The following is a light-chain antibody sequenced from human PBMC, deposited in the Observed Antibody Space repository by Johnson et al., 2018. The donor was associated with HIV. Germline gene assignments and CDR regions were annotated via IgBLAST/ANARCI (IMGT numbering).Light chain of an antibody. Sequence: QSALTQPPSVSAAPGQKVTISCSGSSSNIGNNYVSWYQQLPGTAPKLLIYANNKRPSGIPDRFSGSKSGTSATLGITGLQTGDEADYYCGTWDNGLSAYVFGTGTKVTVL. V-gene: IGLV1-51*02. CDR3: GTWDNGLSAYV. J-gene: IGLJ1*01. CDR2: ANN. CDR1: SSNIGNNY.